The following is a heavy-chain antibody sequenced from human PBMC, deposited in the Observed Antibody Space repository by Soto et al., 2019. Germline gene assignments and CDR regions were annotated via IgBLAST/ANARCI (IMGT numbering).Heavy chain of an antibody. CDR2: IGPSDSYT. Sequence: GESLKISCKGSGYRFTTYWISWVRQMPGKGLEWVGKIGPSDSYTNYSPSFQGHVTISTDKSISTAYLQWSSLKASDTAMHYCARLDYDGWFDSWGQGTLVTVSS. CDR1: GYRFTTYW. D-gene: IGHD3-22*01. CDR3: ARLDYDGWFDS. J-gene: IGHJ5*01. V-gene: IGHV5-10-1*01.